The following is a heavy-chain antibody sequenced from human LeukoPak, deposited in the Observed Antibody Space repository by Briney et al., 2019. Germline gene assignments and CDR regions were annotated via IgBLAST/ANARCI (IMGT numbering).Heavy chain of an antibody. V-gene: IGHV3-33*01. Sequence: SGGSLRLSCAASGFTFSSYGMHWVRQAPGKGLEWVAVIWYDGSNKYYADSAKGRFTISRDNSKNTLYLQMNSLRAEDTAVYYCARPDGYNYFDYWGQGTLVTVSS. D-gene: IGHD5-24*01. J-gene: IGHJ4*02. CDR3: ARPDGYNYFDY. CDR2: IWYDGSNK. CDR1: GFTFSSYG.